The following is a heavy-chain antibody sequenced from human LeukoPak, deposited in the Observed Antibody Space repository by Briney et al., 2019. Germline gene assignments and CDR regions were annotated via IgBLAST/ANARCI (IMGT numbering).Heavy chain of an antibody. V-gene: IGHV4-39*01. D-gene: IGHD3-10*01. CDR3: AGHVDYYGSGNCYWFDP. Sequence: PSETLSLICTVSGGSISGSSYFWGWIRQPPGKGLEWIGSIYYSGSTYYSPSLRSRVTISLDTSKNQFSLNLSSVTAADTAVYYCAGHVDYYGSGNCYWFDPWGQGTLVTVSS. CDR2: IYYSGST. J-gene: IGHJ5*02. CDR1: GGSISGSSYF.